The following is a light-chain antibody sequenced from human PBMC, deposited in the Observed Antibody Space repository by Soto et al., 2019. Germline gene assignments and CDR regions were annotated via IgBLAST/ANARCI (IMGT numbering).Light chain of an antibody. CDR2: DVN. J-gene: IGLJ2*01. V-gene: IGLV2-14*03. Sequence: QSALTQPASVSGSPGQSITISCTGISSDVGAYNYVSWYQQHPGKAPKLMIYDVNNRPSGVSNRFSGSKSGNTASLTISGLQAEDEADYYCSSCTSSSTLVLFGGGTKVTVL. CDR1: SSDVGAYNY. CDR3: SSCTSSSTLVL.